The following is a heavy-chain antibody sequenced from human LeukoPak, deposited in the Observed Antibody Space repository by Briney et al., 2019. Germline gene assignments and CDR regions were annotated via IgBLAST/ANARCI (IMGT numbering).Heavy chain of an antibody. CDR3: VKGRISEDGLDF. D-gene: IGHD6-13*01. J-gene: IGHJ4*02. CDR1: GFTFSRSA. Sequence: GGSLRLSCAASGFTFSRSAMTWVRQTPGKGLDWVSSISTSGNTYYADSVKGRFTISRDNSKNMLYLQMNSLRAEDTAVYYCVKGRISEDGLDFWGQGTLVTVSS. V-gene: IGHV3-23*01. CDR2: ISTSGNT.